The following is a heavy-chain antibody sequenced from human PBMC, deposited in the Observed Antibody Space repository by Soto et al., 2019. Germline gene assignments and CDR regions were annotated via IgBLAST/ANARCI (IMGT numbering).Heavy chain of an antibody. CDR2: IYYSGST. D-gene: IGHD2-2*01. CDR1: GGSISSSSYY. J-gene: IGHJ5*02. CDR3: ARHEIVVVPAAMWKGYNWFDP. V-gene: IGHV4-39*01. Sequence: QLQLQESGPGLVKPSETLSLTCTVSGGSISSSSYYWGWIRHPPGKGLEWIGSIYYSGSTYYNPSLKSRVTISVDASKNQFSLKLSSVTAADTAVYYCARHEIVVVPAAMWKGYNWFDPWGQGTLVTVSS.